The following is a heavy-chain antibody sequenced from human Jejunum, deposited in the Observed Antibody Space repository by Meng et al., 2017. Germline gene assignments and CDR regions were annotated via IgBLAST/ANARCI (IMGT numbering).Heavy chain of an antibody. CDR3: ARHISVTGTRGFDY. D-gene: IGHD6-19*01. V-gene: IGHV4-4*02. J-gene: IGHJ4*02. CDR2: IFHTGII. Sequence: GQLQESGPGLVKPSGTLSLTCSVSGASVTNDNWWSWVRQSPGKGLEWIGEIFHTGIITYNPSLKSRVTILLDTSKNQLSLELTSVTAADTAVYYCARHISVTGTRGFDYWGQGTLVTVSS. CDR1: GASVTNDNW.